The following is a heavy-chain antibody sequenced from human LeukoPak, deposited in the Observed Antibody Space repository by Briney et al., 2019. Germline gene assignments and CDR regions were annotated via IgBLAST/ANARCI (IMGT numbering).Heavy chain of an antibody. CDR1: GFSLSTSGVG. CDR3: AHIPRSRGYNGYEHNYYYCMDV. V-gene: IGHV2-5*01. Sequence: SGPTLVNPTQTLTLTCTFSGFSLSTSGVGVGWIRQPPGKALEWLALIYWNDDKRYSPSLKSRLTITKDTSKNQVVLTMTNMDPVDTATYYCAHIPRSRGYNGYEHNYYYCMDVWGKGTTVNVSS. CDR2: IYWNDDK. J-gene: IGHJ6*03. D-gene: IGHD5-12*01.